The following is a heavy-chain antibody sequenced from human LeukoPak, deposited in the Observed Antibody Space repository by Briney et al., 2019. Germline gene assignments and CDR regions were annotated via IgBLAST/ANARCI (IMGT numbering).Heavy chain of an antibody. CDR3: ARRPLYDSSGYQEYFDY. Sequence: KRGESLKISCKGSGYIFTSYWIGWVRQMPGKGLEWMGIIYPGDSDTRYSPSFQGQVTISADKSISTAYLQWSSLKASDTAMYYCARRPLYDSSGYQEYFDYWGQGTLVTVSS. V-gene: IGHV5-51*01. D-gene: IGHD3-22*01. CDR2: IYPGDSDT. CDR1: GYIFTSYW. J-gene: IGHJ4*02.